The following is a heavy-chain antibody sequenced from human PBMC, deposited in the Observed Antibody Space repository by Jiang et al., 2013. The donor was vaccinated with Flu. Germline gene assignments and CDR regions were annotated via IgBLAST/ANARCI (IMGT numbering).Heavy chain of an antibody. J-gene: IGHJ3*02. CDR1: GYSFTNYW. CDR2: IYPGNSDT. Sequence: SGAEVKKPGESLKISCQGSGYSFTNYWIAWVRQMPGKGLEWMGIIYPGNSDTRYSPSSQGQVTISADKSVSTAYLQWSSLKASDTAMYYCARGYCTTGCHDALDIWGQGTMVIVSS. V-gene: IGHV5-51*03. CDR3: ARGYCTTGCHDALDI. D-gene: IGHD2-8*01.